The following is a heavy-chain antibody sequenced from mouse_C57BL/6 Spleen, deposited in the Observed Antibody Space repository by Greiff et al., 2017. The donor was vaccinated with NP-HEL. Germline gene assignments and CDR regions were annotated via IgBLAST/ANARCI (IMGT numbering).Heavy chain of an antibody. CDR2: IYPGDGDT. CDR3: ARSTGTGPPFDY. D-gene: IGHD4-1*01. V-gene: IGHV1-80*01. Sequence: QVHVKQSGAELVKPGASVKISCKASGYAFSSYWMNWVKQRPGKGLEWIGQIYPGDGDTNYNGKFKGKATLTADKSSSTAYMQLSSLTSEDSAVYFCARSTGTGPPFDYWGQGTTLTVSS. J-gene: IGHJ2*01. CDR1: GYAFSSYW.